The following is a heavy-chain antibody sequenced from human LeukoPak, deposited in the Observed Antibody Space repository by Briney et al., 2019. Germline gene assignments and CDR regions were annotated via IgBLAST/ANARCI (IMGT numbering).Heavy chain of an antibody. D-gene: IGHD6-19*01. Sequence: SVKVSCKASGGTFSSYAISWVRQAPGQGLEWMGGIIPIFGTANYAQKFQGRVTITADKSTSTAYMELSSLRSEDTAVYYCASRAGYSSGWYDYFDYRGQGTLVTVSS. CDR3: ASRAGYSSGWYDYFDY. CDR2: IIPIFGTA. J-gene: IGHJ4*02. V-gene: IGHV1-69*06. CDR1: GGTFSSYA.